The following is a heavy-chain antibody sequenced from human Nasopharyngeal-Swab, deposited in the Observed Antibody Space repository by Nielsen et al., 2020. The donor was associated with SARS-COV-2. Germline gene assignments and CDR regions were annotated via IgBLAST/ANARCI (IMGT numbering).Heavy chain of an antibody. J-gene: IGHJ4*02. CDR1: GFTFSSYA. CDR2: ISYDGSNK. CDR3: ARDQGAVAGWGGSGYDY. Sequence: GGSLRLSCAASGFTFSSYAMHWVRQAPGKGLEWVAVISYDGSNKYYADSVKGRFTISRDNSKNTLYLQMNSLRAEDTAVYYCARDQGAVAGWGGSGYDYWGQGTLVTVSS. V-gene: IGHV3-30-3*01. D-gene: IGHD6-19*01.